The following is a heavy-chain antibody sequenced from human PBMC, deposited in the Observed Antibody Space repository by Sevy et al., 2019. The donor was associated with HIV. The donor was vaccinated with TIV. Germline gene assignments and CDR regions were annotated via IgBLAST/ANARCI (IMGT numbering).Heavy chain of an antibody. CDR1: GYSISSGYY. D-gene: IGHD5-18*01. Sequence: SDTLSLTCAVSGYSISSGYYWGWIRQPPGKGLEWIGSIYHSGSTYYNPSLKSRVTISVDTSKNQFSLKLSSVTAADTAVYYCARLGLWAVNWFDPWGQGTLVTVSS. V-gene: IGHV4-38-2*01. CDR2: IYHSGST. CDR3: ARLGLWAVNWFDP. J-gene: IGHJ5*02.